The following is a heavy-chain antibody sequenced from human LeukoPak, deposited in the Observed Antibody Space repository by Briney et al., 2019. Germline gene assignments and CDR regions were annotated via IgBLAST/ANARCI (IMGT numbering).Heavy chain of an antibody. Sequence: SQTLSLTCAVSGGSISSGGYSWSWIRQPPGKGLEWIGYIYHSGSTYYNPSLKSRVTISVDRSKNQFSLKLSSVTAADTAVYYCARDNTIFVPSHYWFDPWGQGTLVTVSS. CDR2: IYHSGST. CDR1: GGSISSGGYS. D-gene: IGHD3-3*01. V-gene: IGHV4-30-2*01. J-gene: IGHJ5*02. CDR3: ARDNTIFVPSHYWFDP.